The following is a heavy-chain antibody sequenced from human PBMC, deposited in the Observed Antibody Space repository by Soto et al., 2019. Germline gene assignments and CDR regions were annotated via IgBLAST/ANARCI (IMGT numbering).Heavy chain of an antibody. Sequence: GESLKISCAASGFTFSDYYMSWIRQAPGKGLEWVSYISSSSSYTNYADSVKGRFTISRDNAKNSLYLQMNSLRAEDTAVYYCARWKGNIVLMSYPTGASRGPDVWGQGTTVTVSS. CDR1: GFTFSDYY. CDR3: ARWKGNIVLMSYPTGASRGPDV. J-gene: IGHJ6*02. CDR2: ISSSSSYT. D-gene: IGHD2-8*01. V-gene: IGHV3-11*06.